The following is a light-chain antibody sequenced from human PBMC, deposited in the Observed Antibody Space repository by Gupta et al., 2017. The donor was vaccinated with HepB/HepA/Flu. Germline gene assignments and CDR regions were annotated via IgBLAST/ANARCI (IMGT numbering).Light chain of an antibody. J-gene: IGLJ2*01. CDR1: SSDVGGLNY. CDR3: WSYATSCTVV. V-gene: IGLV2-11*01. Sequence: QSALSHPLPVCRSPRQSVTISCTGTSSDVGGLNYVSWYQQHPGKAPKLMIYEVSKRPSGVADRFSGSKSGNTASLTISGLQAEDEADYYCWSYATSCTVVFGGGTKLTVL. CDR2: EVS.